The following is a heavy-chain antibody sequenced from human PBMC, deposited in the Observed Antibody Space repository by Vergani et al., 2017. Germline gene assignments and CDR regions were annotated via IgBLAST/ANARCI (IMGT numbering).Heavy chain of an antibody. CDR2: IQFDGSNQ. Sequence: QVQLVESGGGVVPRGGSLRLSCATPGFTLSNYDMQWIRKGPGKGLEFVAFIQFDGSNQYYADSVKGRFTLSRDFSKNTLYLQMNRLRTDDTATYYCAKHFRGWGIDYWGQGTQVIVSS. CDR1: GFTLSNYD. D-gene: IGHD3-16*01. CDR3: AKHFRGWGIDY. J-gene: IGHJ4*02. V-gene: IGHV3-30*02.